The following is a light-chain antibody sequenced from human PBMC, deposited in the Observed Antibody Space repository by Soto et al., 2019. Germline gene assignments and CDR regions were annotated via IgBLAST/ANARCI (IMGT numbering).Light chain of an antibody. Sequence: DIQMTQSPSSLSATVGDRVTITCRASQSIRSYLNWYQQKPGKAPNLLIYAASTLQSGVPSRFSGSGSGKHFTLTISSLQPEDFATYYCQQSYITPRTFGLWTKVEIX. CDR3: QQSYITPRT. V-gene: IGKV1-39*01. CDR1: QSIRSY. J-gene: IGKJ3*01. CDR2: AAS.